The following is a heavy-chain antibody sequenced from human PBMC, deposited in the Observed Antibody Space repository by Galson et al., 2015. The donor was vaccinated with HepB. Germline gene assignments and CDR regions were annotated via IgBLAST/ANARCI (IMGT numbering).Heavy chain of an antibody. CDR1: GYTFTSYG. D-gene: IGHD7-27*01. CDR2: ISAYNGNT. Sequence: SVKVSCKASGYTFTSYGISWVRQAPGQGLEWMGWISAYNGNTNYAQKLQGRVTMTTDTSTSTAYMELRSLRSDDTAVYYCARLAGDADDYYYYGMDVWGKGTTVTVSS. J-gene: IGHJ6*04. V-gene: IGHV1-18*01. CDR3: ARLAGDADDYYYYGMDV.